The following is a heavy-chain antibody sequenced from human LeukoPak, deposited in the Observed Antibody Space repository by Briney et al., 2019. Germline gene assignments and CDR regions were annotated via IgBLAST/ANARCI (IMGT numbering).Heavy chain of an antibody. CDR2: MNPNSGNT. CDR3: ARGPPVTTVVTFYYYGMDV. D-gene: IGHD4-23*01. Sequence: GASVKVSCKAFGYTFTSYDINWVRQATGQGLEWMGWMNPNSGNTGYAQKFQGRVTMTRNTSISTAYMELSSLRSEDTAVYYCARGPPVTTVVTFYYYGMDVWGQGTTVTVSS. CDR1: GYTFTSYD. J-gene: IGHJ6*02. V-gene: IGHV1-8*01.